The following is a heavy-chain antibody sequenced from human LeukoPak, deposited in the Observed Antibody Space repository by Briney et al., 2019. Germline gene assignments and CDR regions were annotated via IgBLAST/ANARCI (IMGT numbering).Heavy chain of an antibody. Sequence: GSSVKVSCKASGGTFSSYAISWVRQAPGQGLEWMGWISAYNGNTNYAQKLQGRVTMTTDTSTSTAYMELRSLRSDDTAVYYCARSYGAHEDFDYWGQGTLVTVSS. V-gene: IGHV1-18*01. CDR2: ISAYNGNT. D-gene: IGHD4-17*01. CDR3: ARSYGAHEDFDY. J-gene: IGHJ4*02. CDR1: GGTFSSYA.